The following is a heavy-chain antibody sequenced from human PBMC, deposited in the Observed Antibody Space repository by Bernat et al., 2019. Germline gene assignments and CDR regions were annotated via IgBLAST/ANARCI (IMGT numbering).Heavy chain of an antibody. D-gene: IGHD6-13*01. Sequence: QVQLQESGPGLVKPSETLSLTCAVSGYSISSGYYWGWIRQPPGKGLEWIGSIYHSGSTYYNPSLKSRVTISVETSKNQFSLKLSSVTAADTAVYYCARDQGSSWYKKYNWFDPWGQGTLVTVSS. V-gene: IGHV4-38-2*02. CDR3: ARDQGSSWYKKYNWFDP. J-gene: IGHJ5*02. CDR2: IYHSGST. CDR1: GYSISSGYY.